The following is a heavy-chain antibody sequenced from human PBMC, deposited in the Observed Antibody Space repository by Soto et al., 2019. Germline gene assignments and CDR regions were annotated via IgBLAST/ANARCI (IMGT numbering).Heavy chain of an antibody. J-gene: IGHJ4*02. CDR1: GFTFSNSW. CDR2: IKSKTDGGTT. V-gene: IGHV3-15*01. CDR3: TTVQHDFWSGYCTDY. D-gene: IGHD3-3*01. Sequence: PGGSLRLSCAASGFTFSNSWMSWVRQAPGKGLEWVGRIKSKTDGGTTDYAAPVKGRFTISRDDSKNTLYLQMNRLKTEDTAVYYCTTVQHDFWSGYCTDYWGQGTLVTVSS.